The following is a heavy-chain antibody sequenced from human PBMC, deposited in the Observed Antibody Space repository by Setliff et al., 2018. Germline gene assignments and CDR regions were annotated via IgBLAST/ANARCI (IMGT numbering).Heavy chain of an antibody. Sequence: ASVKVSCKVSGYTLTELSRHWVRQAPGKGLEWMGWMNPNSGNTGYAQKFQGRVTMTRNTSISTAYMDLSSLRFEDTAVYYCATQPLQWELLGFDYWGQGTLVTV. J-gene: IGHJ4*02. D-gene: IGHD1-26*01. V-gene: IGHV1-8*01. CDR2: MNPNSGNT. CDR3: ATQPLQWELLGFDY. CDR1: GYTLTELS.